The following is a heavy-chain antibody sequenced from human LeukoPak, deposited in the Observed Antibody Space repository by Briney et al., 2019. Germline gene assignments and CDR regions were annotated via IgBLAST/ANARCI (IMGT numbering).Heavy chain of an antibody. Sequence: SVKVSRKASGGTLSSYAISWVRQAPGQGLEWMGGIIPIFGTANYAQKFQGRVTITADKSTSTAYMELSSLRSEDTAVYYCARGVFGATYSSANVYYFDYWGQGTLVTVSS. CDR1: GGTLSSYA. D-gene: IGHD6-25*01. CDR3: ARGVFGATYSSANVYYFDY. CDR2: IIPIFGTA. V-gene: IGHV1-69*06. J-gene: IGHJ4*02.